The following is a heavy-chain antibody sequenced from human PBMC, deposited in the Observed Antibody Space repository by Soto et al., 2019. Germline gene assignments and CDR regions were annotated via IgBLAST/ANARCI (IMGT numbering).Heavy chain of an antibody. V-gene: IGHV3-15*01. D-gene: IGHD2-15*01. CDR2: IKNKGDGGAI. CDR3: TTVIVGGGY. J-gene: IGHJ4*02. Sequence: EVQLVESGGDLVKPGGSLRLSCAASGFTFNTAWMSWVRQAPGKGLEWVGRIKNKGDGGAIDYVAPVKGRFTISRDDSKNTLYLEMNNLKAEDTAVYYCTTVIVGGGYGGQGTRVTVSS. CDR1: GFTFNTAW.